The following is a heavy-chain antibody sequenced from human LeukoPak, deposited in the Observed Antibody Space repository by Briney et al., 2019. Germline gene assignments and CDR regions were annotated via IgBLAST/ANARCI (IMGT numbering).Heavy chain of an antibody. V-gene: IGHV3-48*02. D-gene: IGHD2-15*01. CDR3: ARDDATPMVPLDY. J-gene: IGHJ4*02. CDR1: GFTFSSYA. Sequence: GGSLRLSCAASGFTFSSYAMSWVPQAPGKGLEWVSYISSSSSTIYYADSVKGRFTISRDNAKNSLYLQMNSLRDEDTAVYYCARDDATPMVPLDYWGQGTLVTVSS. CDR2: ISSSSSTI.